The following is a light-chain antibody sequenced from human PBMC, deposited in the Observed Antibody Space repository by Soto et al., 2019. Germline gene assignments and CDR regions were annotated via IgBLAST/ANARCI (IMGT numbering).Light chain of an antibody. CDR3: SSYTSSSIVV. CDR2: DVS. CDR1: SSDVGGYNY. V-gene: IGLV2-14*01. Sequence: QSALTQPASVSGSPGQSITISCTGTSSDVGGYNYVSWYQQHPGKAPKLMIYDVSNRPSGVSNRFSGSKSGNTASLTISGLQAEDEAVYYCSSYTSSSIVVFGGGTKVTVL. J-gene: IGLJ2*01.